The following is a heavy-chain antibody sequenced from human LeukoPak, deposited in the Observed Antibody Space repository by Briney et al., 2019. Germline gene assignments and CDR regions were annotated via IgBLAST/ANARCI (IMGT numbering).Heavy chain of an antibody. CDR1: GGSISSGGYY. CDR3: ARETTGLQLDY. Sequence: SETLSLTCTVSGGSISSGGYYWSWIRQHPGKGLEWIGYIYYGGSTYYNPSLKSRVTISVDTSKNQFSLKLSSVTAADTAVYYCARETTGLQLDYWGQGTLVTVSS. CDR2: IYYGGST. J-gene: IGHJ4*02. V-gene: IGHV4-31*03. D-gene: IGHD1-14*01.